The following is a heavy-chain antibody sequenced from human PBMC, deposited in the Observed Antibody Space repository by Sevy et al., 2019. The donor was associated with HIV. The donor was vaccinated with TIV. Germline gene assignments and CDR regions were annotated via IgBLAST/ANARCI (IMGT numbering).Heavy chain of an antibody. J-gene: IGHJ5*02. CDR1: GFTFSSYS. V-gene: IGHV3-48*02. CDR3: ASKRTYYDMLTGYYSIWFDP. D-gene: IGHD3-9*01. Sequence: GGSLRLSCAASGFTFSSYSMNWVRQAPGKGLEWVSYISSSSSTIYYADSVKGRFTISRDNAKNSLYLQMNSLRDEETAVYYCASKRTYYDMLTGYYSIWFDPWGEETLVTVST. CDR2: ISSSSSTI.